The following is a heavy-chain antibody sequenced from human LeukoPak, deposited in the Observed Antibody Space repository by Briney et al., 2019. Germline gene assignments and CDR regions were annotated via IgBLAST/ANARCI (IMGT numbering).Heavy chain of an antibody. J-gene: IGHJ3*02. CDR3: ARAQITIFGVVITDAFDI. Sequence: SETLSLTCTVSGGSISSYYWSWIRQPPGKGLEWIGYIYYSGSTNYNPSLKSRVTISVDKSKNQFSLKLSSVTAADTAVYYCARAQITIFGVVITDAFDIWGQGTMVAVSS. V-gene: IGHV4-59*12. CDR1: GGSISSYY. D-gene: IGHD3-3*01. CDR2: IYYSGST.